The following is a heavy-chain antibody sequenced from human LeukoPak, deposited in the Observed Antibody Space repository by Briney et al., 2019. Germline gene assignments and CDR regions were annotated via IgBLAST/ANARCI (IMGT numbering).Heavy chain of an antibody. D-gene: IGHD3-10*01. CDR2: IYYSGST. V-gene: IGHV4-30-4*08. CDR1: GGSISSGDYY. J-gene: IGHJ4*02. Sequence: SQTLSLTCTVSGGSISSGDYYWSWIRQPPGKGLEWIGYIYYSGSTYYNPSLKSRVTISVDTSKNQFSLKLSSVTAADTAVYYCARGEVWFGELRHLDYWGQGTLVTVSS. CDR3: ARGEVWFGELRHLDY.